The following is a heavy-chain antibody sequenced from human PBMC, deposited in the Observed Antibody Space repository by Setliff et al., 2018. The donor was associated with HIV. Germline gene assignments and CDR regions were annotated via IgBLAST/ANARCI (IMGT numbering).Heavy chain of an antibody. J-gene: IGHJ4*02. Sequence: ASVKVSCKASGYSFTSYGISWVRQAPGQGLEWMGSITTYNGNPNYAQRFQGRLTISRDNSRNTLYLQMDSLRAEDTAMYYCARGSSLFWSGSFDYWGQGTLVTVSS. CDR2: ITTYNGNP. CDR1: GYSFTSYG. V-gene: IGHV1-18*01. D-gene: IGHD3-3*01. CDR3: ARGSSLFWSGSFDY.